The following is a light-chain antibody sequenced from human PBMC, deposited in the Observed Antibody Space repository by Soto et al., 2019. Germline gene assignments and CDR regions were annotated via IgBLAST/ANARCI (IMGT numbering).Light chain of an antibody. CDR2: GAS. CDR3: QHYGAAPIT. V-gene: IGKV3-20*01. J-gene: IGKJ5*01. CDR1: QSVGGN. Sequence: TVMTQSPGTLSVSPGHRATLSCRASQSVGGNVAWYQQIPGQPPKLLIFGASSRATGIADKFSGSGSGTDFTLTISRLEPADFALYYCQHYGAAPITFGQGTRLEIK.